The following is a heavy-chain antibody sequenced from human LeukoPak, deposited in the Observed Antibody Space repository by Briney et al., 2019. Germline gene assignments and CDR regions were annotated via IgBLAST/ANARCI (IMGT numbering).Heavy chain of an antibody. CDR3: ARRDYGDYRAAFDI. D-gene: IGHD4-17*01. V-gene: IGHV4-31*03. J-gene: IGHJ3*02. Sequence: SETLSLTCTVSGGSISSGGYYWSWIRQHPGKGLEWIGYIYYSGSTYYNPSLKSRVTISVDRSKNQFSLKLSSVTAADTAVYYCARRDYGDYRAAFDIWGQGTMVTVSS. CDR1: GGSISSGGYY. CDR2: IYYSGST.